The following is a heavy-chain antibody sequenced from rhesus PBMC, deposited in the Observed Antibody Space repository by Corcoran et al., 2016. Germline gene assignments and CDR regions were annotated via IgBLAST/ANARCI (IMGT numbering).Heavy chain of an antibody. CDR2: IDGNSAST. CDR1: GGSISGYY. D-gene: IGHD5-42*01. CDR3: ARVRGYSGYSLRYGLDS. J-gene: IGHJ6*01. V-gene: IGHV4-73*01. Sequence: QVKLQQWGEGLVKPSETLSLTCAAYGGSISGYYWSWIRQHPGKGLEWVGNIDGNSASTNYNPSLKHRVTISTDPSKNQFSLKLSSVPAADTAVYYCARVRGYSGYSLRYGLDSWGQGVVVTVSS.